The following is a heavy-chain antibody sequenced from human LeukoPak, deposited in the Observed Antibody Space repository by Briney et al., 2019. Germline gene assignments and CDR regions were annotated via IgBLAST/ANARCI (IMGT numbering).Heavy chain of an antibody. CDR1: GFTFGSYW. Sequence: PGGSLRLSCAASGFTFGSYWMHWVRQAPGKGLEWVSGISWNSGSIGYADSVKGRFTISRDNAKNSLYLQMNSLRAEDTALYYCAKGSSGWYFDAFDIWGQGTMVTVSS. CDR3: AKGSSGWYFDAFDI. D-gene: IGHD6-19*01. J-gene: IGHJ3*02. V-gene: IGHV3-9*01. CDR2: ISWNSGSI.